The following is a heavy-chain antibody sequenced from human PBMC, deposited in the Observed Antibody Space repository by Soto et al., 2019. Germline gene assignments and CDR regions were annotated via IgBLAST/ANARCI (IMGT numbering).Heavy chain of an antibody. V-gene: IGHV1-46*01. CDR1: GYTFTSYY. J-gene: IGHJ4*02. D-gene: IGHD3-3*01. CDR2: INPSGGST. Sequence: ASVKVSCKASGYTFTSYYMHWVRQAPGQELEWMGIINPSGGSTSYAQKFQGRVTMTRDTSTSTVYMELSSLRSEDTAVYYCARYGSGYYLTSGPFDYWGQGILVNVS. CDR3: ARYGSGYYLTSGPFDY.